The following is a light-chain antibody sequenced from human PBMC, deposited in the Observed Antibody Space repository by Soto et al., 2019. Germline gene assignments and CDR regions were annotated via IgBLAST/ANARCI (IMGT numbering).Light chain of an antibody. CDR3: QQYYITPQT. V-gene: IGKV4-1*01. Sequence: DIVMTQSPDSLAVSLGERATINCRSSQSVLYSSNNKNYLAWYQQKPGQPPKPLIYWASTRESGVPDRFSGSGSGADFTLTISSLQAEDVAVYYCQQYYITPQTFGQGTKVEIK. CDR1: QSVLYSSNNKNY. CDR2: WAS. J-gene: IGKJ1*01.